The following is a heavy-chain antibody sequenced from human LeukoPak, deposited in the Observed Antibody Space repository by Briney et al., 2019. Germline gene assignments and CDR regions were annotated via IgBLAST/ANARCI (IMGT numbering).Heavy chain of an antibody. D-gene: IGHD1-26*01. CDR3: ARQMTPHGNFDY. CDR2: IGTAGDT. V-gene: IGHV3-13*01. CDR1: GFTLSNFA. Sequence: GGSLRRSCAASGFTLSNFAMHWVRQATGKGLEWVSAIGTAGDTFYPGSVKGRFTISRENAKNSLYLQMNNLRAEDTAVYYCARQMTPHGNFDYWGQGTLVTVSS. J-gene: IGHJ4*02.